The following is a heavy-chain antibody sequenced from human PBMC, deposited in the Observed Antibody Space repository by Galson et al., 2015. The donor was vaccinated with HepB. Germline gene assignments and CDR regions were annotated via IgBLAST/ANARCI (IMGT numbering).Heavy chain of an antibody. Sequence: SLRLSCAASGFTFSSYAMHWVRQAPGKGLEWVVVISYDGSNKYYADSVKGRFTISRDNSKNTLYLQMNSLRAEDTAVYYCAIHLPPIVVANGYFQHWGQGTLVTVSS. J-gene: IGHJ1*01. CDR2: ISYDGSNK. CDR1: GFTFSSYA. V-gene: IGHV3-30-3*01. CDR3: AIHLPPIVVANGYFQH. D-gene: IGHD3-22*01.